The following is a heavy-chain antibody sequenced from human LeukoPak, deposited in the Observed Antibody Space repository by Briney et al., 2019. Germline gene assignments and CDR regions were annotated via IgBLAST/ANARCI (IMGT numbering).Heavy chain of an antibody. V-gene: IGHV4-39*03. D-gene: IGHD3-16*01. CDR3: RVCPVWGSYWGGFDY. Sequence: SETLSLTCTVSGGSISSSSYYWGWIRQPPGKGLEWIASIYYSGSTYYNPSLKSRVTISVDTSKNQFSLKLSSVTAADTAVYYCRVCPVWGSYWGGFDYWGQGTLVTVSS. CDR2: IYYSGST. CDR1: GGSISSSSYY. J-gene: IGHJ4*02.